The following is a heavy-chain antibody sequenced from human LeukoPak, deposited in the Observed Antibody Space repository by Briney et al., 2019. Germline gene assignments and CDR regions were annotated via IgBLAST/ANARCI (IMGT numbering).Heavy chain of an antibody. CDR2: INPSGGST. Sequence: GAPVKVSCKASGYTFTNYYMHWVRQAPGQGLEWVGIINPSGGSTSYAQKFQGRVTMTRDTSTSTVYMELSSLRSEDTAVYYCARSLGESSGYYSPLGYWGQGALVTVSS. CDR3: ARSLGESSGYYSPLGY. V-gene: IGHV1-46*01. J-gene: IGHJ4*02. D-gene: IGHD3-22*01. CDR1: GYTFTNYY.